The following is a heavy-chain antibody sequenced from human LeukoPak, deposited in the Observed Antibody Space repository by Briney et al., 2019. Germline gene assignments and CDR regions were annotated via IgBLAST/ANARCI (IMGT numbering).Heavy chain of an antibody. J-gene: IGHJ6*03. Sequence: PSQTLSLTCTVSGGSISSGSYYWSWIRQPAGKGLEWIGRIYTSGSTNYNPSLKSRVTISVDTSKNQFSLKLSSVTAADTAVYYCARVASSPPYYYYYYMDVWGKGTTVTVSS. CDR1: GGSISSGSYY. V-gene: IGHV4-61*02. CDR2: IYTSGST. CDR3: ARVASSPPYYYYYYMDV.